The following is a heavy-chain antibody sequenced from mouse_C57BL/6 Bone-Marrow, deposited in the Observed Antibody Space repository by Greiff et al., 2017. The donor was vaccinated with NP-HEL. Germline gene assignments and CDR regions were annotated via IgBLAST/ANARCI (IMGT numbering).Heavy chain of an antibody. CDR3: ATIVDLLSFLKAWFAY. CDR2: IYPRSGNT. CDR1: GYTFTSYG. V-gene: IGHV1-81*01. J-gene: IGHJ3*01. D-gene: IGHD2-2*01. Sequence: VQLVESGAELARPGASVKLSCKASGYTFTSYGISWVKQRTGQGLEWIGEIYPRSGNTYYNEKFKGKATLTADKSSSTAYMELRSLTSEDSAVYFCATIVDLLSFLKAWFAYWGQGTLVTVSA.